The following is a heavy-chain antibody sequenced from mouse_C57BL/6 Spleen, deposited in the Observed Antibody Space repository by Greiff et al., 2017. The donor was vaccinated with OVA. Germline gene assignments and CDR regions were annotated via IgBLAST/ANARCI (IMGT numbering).Heavy chain of an antibody. CDR1: GFTFSSYA. Sequence: EVQLVESGGGLVKPGGSLKLSCAASGFTFSSYAMSWVRQTPEKRLEWVATISDGGSYTYYPDNVKGRFTISRDNAKNNLYLQMSHLKSEDTAMYYCARELTGSYWYFDVWGTGTTVTVSS. D-gene: IGHD4-1*01. CDR3: ARELTGSYWYFDV. J-gene: IGHJ1*03. CDR2: ISDGGSYT. V-gene: IGHV5-4*01.